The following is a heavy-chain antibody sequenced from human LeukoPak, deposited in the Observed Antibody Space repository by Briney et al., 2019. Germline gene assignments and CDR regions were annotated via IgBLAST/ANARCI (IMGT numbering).Heavy chain of an antibody. CDR2: ISGSGGST. J-gene: IGHJ6*02. V-gene: IGHV3-23*01. CDR1: GFTFSSYA. CDR3: AKAQSVRGVSYYYYGMDV. Sequence: GGSLRLSCAASGFTFSSYAMSWIRQAPGKGLEWVSAISGSGGSTYYADSVKGRFTISRDNSKNTLYLQMNSLRAEDTAVYYCAKAQSVRGVSYYYYGMDVWGQGTTVTVSS. D-gene: IGHD3-10*01.